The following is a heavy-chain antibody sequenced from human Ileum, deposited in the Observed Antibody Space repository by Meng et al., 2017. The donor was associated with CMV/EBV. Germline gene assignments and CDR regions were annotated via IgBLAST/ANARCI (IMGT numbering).Heavy chain of an antibody. D-gene: IGHD3-3*01. CDR3: ARGDFWSGYYIAY. CDR1: GGSISSGDYY. CDR2: IYYSGST. V-gene: IGHV4-30-4*08. Sequence: SETLSLTCTVSGGSISSGDYYWSWLRQPPGKGLEWFGYIYYSGSTYYNPSLKSRVTISVDTSKNQFSLKLSSVTAADTAVYYCARGDFWSGYYIAYWGQGTLVTVAS. J-gene: IGHJ4*02.